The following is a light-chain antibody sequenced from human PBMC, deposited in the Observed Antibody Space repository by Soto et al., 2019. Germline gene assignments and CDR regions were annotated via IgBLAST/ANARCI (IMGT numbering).Light chain of an antibody. CDR2: DAS. Sequence: EIVLTQSPGTLSLSPGERATLSCRASQSVGSSYLAWYQQKPGQAPRLLIYDASSRATGIPDRFSGSGSGTDFTFTISRLQPEDIATYYCQQYENLPTFGQGTRLEIK. J-gene: IGKJ5*01. V-gene: IGKV3-20*01. CDR1: QSVGSSY. CDR3: QQYENLPT.